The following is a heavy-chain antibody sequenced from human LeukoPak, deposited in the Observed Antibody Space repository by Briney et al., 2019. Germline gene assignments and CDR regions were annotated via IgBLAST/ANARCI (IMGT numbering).Heavy chain of an antibody. CDR3: ARGGEDIVVVPAAMPFDY. CDR1: GGSFSGYY. CDR2: INHSGST. V-gene: IGHV4-34*01. J-gene: IGHJ4*02. Sequence: SETLSLTCAVYGGSFSGYYWSWIRQPPGKGLEWIGEINHSGSTNYNSSLKSRVTISVDTSKNQFSLKLSSVTAADTAVYYCARGGEDIVVVPAAMPFDYWGQGTLVTVSS. D-gene: IGHD2-2*01.